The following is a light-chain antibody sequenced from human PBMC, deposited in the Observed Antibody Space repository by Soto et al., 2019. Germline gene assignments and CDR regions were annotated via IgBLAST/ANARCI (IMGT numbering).Light chain of an antibody. CDR3: QQYNSYPRT. V-gene: IGKV1-5*01. CDR1: QSISSW. J-gene: IGKJ1*01. Sequence: DIQMTQSPSTLSASVGDRVTITCRASQSISSWLAWYQQKPGKAPKLLIYDASSLESGVPSRFSGSGSGTEFTLTIRSLQPDDFANYYCQQYNSYPRTFGQGTKVDIK. CDR2: DAS.